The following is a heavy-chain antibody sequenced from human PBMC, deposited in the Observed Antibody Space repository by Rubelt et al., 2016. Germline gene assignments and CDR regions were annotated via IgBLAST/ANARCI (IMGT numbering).Heavy chain of an antibody. J-gene: IGHJ4*02. V-gene: IGHV4-59*01. CDR1: GGSMSTYS. Sequence: QVQLQESGPGLVKPSETLSLTCTVSGGSMSTYSWSWIRQPPGKGLEWIGYNYSRGSTNHNPSLTSRSNTSLDTSKNQFSLRLNSVTAADSAVYYCAGDYGSGSYRFDYWGQGSLVTVSS. CDR3: AGDYGSGSYRFDY. CDR2: NYSRGST. D-gene: IGHD3-10*01.